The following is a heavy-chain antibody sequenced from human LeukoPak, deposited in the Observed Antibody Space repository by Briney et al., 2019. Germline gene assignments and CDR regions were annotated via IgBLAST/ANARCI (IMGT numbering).Heavy chain of an antibody. CDR1: GGSISSSSYY. Sequence: PSETLSLTCTVSGGSISSSSYYWGWIRQPPGKGLEWIGSIYYSGSTYYNPSLKSRVTISVDTSKNQFSLKLSSVTAADTAVYYCATSTQWQWLDWGQGTLVTVSS. D-gene: IGHD6-19*01. V-gene: IGHV4-39*07. CDR2: IYYSGST. CDR3: ATSTQWQWLD. J-gene: IGHJ4*02.